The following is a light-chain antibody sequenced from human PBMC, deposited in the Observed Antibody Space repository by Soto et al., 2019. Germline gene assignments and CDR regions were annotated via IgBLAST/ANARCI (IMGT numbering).Light chain of an antibody. CDR2: LGS. V-gene: IGKV2-28*01. CDR3: IQALKTPRT. CDR1: QSLLHSNGYNY. Sequence: DIVMTQSPLSLPVTPGEPASISCRSSQSLLHSNGYNYLDWYLQKPGQSPQLLIYLGSNRASGVPDRFSGIGSGTDVTLKISRVEAEDVGVYYCIQALKTPRTFGQGTKVEIK. J-gene: IGKJ1*01.